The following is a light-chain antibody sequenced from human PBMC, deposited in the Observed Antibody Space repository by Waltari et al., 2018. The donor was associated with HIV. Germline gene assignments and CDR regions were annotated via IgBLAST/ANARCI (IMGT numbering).Light chain of an antibody. CDR2: WAF. V-gene: IGKV4-1*01. Sequence: DIVMTQSPDSLAVSLGERATINCKSSQSVLYSSNNKNYLAWYQQKPGQPPKLLIYWAFTRQSGVPDRFSGSGSGTDFTLTISSLRAEDAAVYYCQQYYTSPQTFGQGTKVEIK. CDR1: QSVLYSSNNKNY. J-gene: IGKJ1*01. CDR3: QQYYTSPQT.